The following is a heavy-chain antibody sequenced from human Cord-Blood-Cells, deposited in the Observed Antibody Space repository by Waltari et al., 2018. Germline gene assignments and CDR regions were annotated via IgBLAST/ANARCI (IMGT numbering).Heavy chain of an antibody. CDR3: ARGEGGIAAAGTGYFQH. CDR2: IYYSGST. J-gene: IGHJ1*01. CDR1: GGSISSYS. V-gene: IGHV4-59*01. D-gene: IGHD6-13*01. Sequence: QVQLQESGPGLVKPSETLSLTCTVSGGSISSYSWSWILPPPGKGLEWIGYIYYSGSTNYNPSLKSRVTISVDTSKNQFSLKLSSVTAADTAVYYCARGEGGIAAAGTGYFQHWGQGTLVTVSS.